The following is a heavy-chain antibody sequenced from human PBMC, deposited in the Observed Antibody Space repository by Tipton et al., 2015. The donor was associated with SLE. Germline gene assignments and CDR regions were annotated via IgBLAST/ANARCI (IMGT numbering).Heavy chain of an antibody. Sequence: QSGAEVKKPGASVKVSCKASGYTFTNYDINWVRQATGQGLEWMGWMNPNSGYTDYAQKFQGRGTMTMNTSISTAYMELSSLKSEDTAVYYCAREAAAMASDYCGQVTMVTVSS. CDR2: MNPNSGYT. CDR1: GYTFTNYD. D-gene: IGHD5-18*01. V-gene: IGHV1-8*01. CDR3: AREAAAMASDY. J-gene: IGHJ4*02.